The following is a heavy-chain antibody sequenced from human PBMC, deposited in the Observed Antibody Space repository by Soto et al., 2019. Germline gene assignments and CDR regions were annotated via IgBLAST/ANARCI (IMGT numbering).Heavy chain of an antibody. CDR1: GFSLSTSGMC. CDR3: ARIRGYVEQQLLRGYYYYGMDV. J-gene: IGHJ6*02. CDR2: IDWDDDK. D-gene: IGHD6-13*01. Sequence: SGPTLVNPTQTLTLTCTFSGFSLSTSGMCVSWIRQPPGKALEWLARIDWDDDKYYSTSLKTRLTISKDTSKNQVVLTMTNMDPVDTATYYCARIRGYVEQQLLRGYYYYGMDVWGQGTTVTVSS. V-gene: IGHV2-70*11.